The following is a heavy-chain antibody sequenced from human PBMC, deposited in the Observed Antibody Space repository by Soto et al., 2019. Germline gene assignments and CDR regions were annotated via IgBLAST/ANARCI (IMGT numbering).Heavy chain of an antibody. Sequence: SETLSLTCAVYGGSFSDYSWTWIRQPPGKGLEWIGEINDSGSTNYTPSLERRVTISRDTSKNRFPLKLSSVTAADTAVYYCARGSHKLHSYDSSGFYHYVDYWGQGSLVTVSS. CDR1: GGSFSDYS. CDR2: INDSGST. CDR3: ARGSHKLHSYDSSGFYHYVDY. D-gene: IGHD3-22*01. J-gene: IGHJ4*02. V-gene: IGHV4-34*01.